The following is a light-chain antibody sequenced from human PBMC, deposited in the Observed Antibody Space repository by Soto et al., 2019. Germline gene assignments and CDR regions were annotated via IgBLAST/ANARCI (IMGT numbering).Light chain of an antibody. CDR1: SSDVGGYNY. V-gene: IGLV2-14*01. CDR2: DVS. J-gene: IGLJ1*01. Sequence: QAVVTQPASVSGSPGQSITISCTGTSSDVGGYNYVSWYQQHPGKAPKLMIYDVSNRPSGVSNRFSGSKSGDTASLTISGLQAEDEADYYCSSYSSISAYVFGIGTKVTVL. CDR3: SSYSSISAYV.